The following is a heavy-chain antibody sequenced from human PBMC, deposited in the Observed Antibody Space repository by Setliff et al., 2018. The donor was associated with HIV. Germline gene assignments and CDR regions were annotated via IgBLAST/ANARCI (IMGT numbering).Heavy chain of an antibody. D-gene: IGHD3-10*01. CDR2: IYYSGET. J-gene: IGHJ4*02. CDR1: GGSINNYF. Sequence: PSETLSLTCTVSGGSINNYFWSWIRQSPGRGLEWIGYIYYSGETNYNPSLKSRVTFSVDTSKNQFSLKLSSVTAADSAVYYCVRRVSHGSQPSYFDYWGQGTLVTVSS. CDR3: VRRVSHGSQPSYFDY. V-gene: IGHV4-59*01.